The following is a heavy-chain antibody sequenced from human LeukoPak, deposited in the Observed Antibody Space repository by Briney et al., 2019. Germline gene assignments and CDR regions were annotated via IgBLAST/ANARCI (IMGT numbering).Heavy chain of an antibody. V-gene: IGHV4-39*01. Sequence: SETLSLTCTVSGGSISSSTYYWGWIRQPPGKGLEWIGSIYYSGSTYYNPSLKSRVTISVDTSKNQFSLKLSSVTAADTAVYYCARRLPLYAPDVFDIWGQGTMVTVSS. CDR2: IYYSGST. D-gene: IGHD2/OR15-2a*01. CDR3: ARRLPLYAPDVFDI. J-gene: IGHJ3*02. CDR1: GGSISSSTYY.